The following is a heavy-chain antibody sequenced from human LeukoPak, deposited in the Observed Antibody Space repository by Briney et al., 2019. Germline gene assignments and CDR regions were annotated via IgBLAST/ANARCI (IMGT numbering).Heavy chain of an antibody. J-gene: IGHJ4*02. CDR1: GGSISNYY. V-gene: IGHV4-4*07. CDR2: FYPSGST. D-gene: IGHD3-10*01. Sequence: SETLSLTCTVSGGSISNYYWSWIRQPAGKGLDWLGRFYPSGSTNYNPSLNTRVTMSVDTSKNQFSLKLSSVTAADTAVYYCATLPDLWFGEFLVWGQGTLVTVSS. CDR3: ATLPDLWFGEFLV.